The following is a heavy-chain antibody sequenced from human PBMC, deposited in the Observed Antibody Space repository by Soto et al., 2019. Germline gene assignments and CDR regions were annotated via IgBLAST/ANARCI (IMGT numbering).Heavy chain of an antibody. CDR2: INPNSGGT. Sequence: ASVKVSCKASGYTFSDYYIHWVRQAPGQGLEWMGWINPNSGGTKYAPKFQGGVTMTRDTSITTAYMELSRLRSGDTAVYYCAKQPATAKPEGVDFWGQGTLVTVSS. V-gene: IGHV1-2*02. D-gene: IGHD1-1*01. CDR1: GYTFSDYY. J-gene: IGHJ4*02. CDR3: AKQPATAKPEGVDF.